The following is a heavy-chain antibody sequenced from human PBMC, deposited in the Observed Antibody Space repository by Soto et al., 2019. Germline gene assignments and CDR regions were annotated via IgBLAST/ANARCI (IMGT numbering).Heavy chain of an antibody. V-gene: IGHV3-23*01. Sequence: EVQLLESGGGLVQPGGSLRLSCAASGFTFSSYAMSWVRQAPGKGLEWVSAISGSGGSTYYADSVEGRFTFSRDNSKNTLSLQMNSLRAEDTAVYYCARRTSSWSFDYWGQGTLVTVSS. CDR3: ARRTSSWSFDY. D-gene: IGHD6-13*01. CDR1: GFTFSSYA. J-gene: IGHJ4*02. CDR2: ISGSGGST.